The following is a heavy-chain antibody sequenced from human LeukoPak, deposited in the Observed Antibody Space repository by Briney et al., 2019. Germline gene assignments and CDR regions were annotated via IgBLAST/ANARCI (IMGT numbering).Heavy chain of an antibody. J-gene: IGHJ4*02. Sequence: SETLSLTCTVSGGSTSSYYWSWIRQPAGKGLEWIGRIYTSGSTNYNPSLKSRVTMSVDTSKNQFSLKLSSVTAADTAVYYCARDSNTTFREKGPHYDYGGQGTLVTVSS. CDR3: ARDSNTTFREKGPHYDY. CDR1: GGSTSSYY. CDR2: IYTSGST. D-gene: IGHD3-10*01. V-gene: IGHV4-4*07.